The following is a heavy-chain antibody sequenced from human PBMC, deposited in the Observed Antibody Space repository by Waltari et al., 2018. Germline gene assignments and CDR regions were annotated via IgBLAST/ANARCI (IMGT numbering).Heavy chain of an antibody. CDR1: DFTFSIYA. V-gene: IGHV3-23*01. J-gene: IGHJ4*02. D-gene: IGHD7-27*01. Sequence: EVQLLESGGGLVQPGGSLRLSCAASDFTFSIYAMTWVRQAPGKGLEWVSAISGSGVTTSYAESLKGRFTISRDNSKNTLYLQMNSLRAEDTAINYCAKRAGDYFDDWGQGTLVTVSS. CDR2: ISGSGVTT. CDR3: AKRAGDYFDD.